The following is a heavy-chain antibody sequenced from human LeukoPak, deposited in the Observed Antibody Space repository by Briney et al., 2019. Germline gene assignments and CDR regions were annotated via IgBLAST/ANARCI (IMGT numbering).Heavy chain of an antibody. V-gene: IGHV1-69*13. CDR1: EGTFSSYA. CDR2: IIPIFGTA. CDR3: ARAGLAAAGTLDY. J-gene: IGHJ4*02. D-gene: IGHD6-13*01. Sequence: ASVKVSCKASEGTFSSYAISWVRQAPGQGLEWMGGIIPIFGTANYAQEFQGRVSITADESTSTTYMELSSLRSEDTAVYYCARAGLAAAGTLDYWGQGTLVTVSS.